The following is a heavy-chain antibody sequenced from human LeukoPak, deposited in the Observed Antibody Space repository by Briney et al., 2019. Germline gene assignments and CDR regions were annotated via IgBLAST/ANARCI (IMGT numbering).Heavy chain of an antibody. D-gene: IGHD3-10*01. J-gene: IGHJ4*02. CDR1: GNYW. CDR3: AKDLPGLFFDY. Sequence: GGSLRLSCAASGNYWMHWVRQAPGKGLEWVSAISGSGGSTYYADSVKGRFTISRDNSKNTLYLQMNSLRAEDTAVYYCAKDLPGLFFDYWGQGTLVTVSS. V-gene: IGHV3-23*01. CDR2: ISGSGGST.